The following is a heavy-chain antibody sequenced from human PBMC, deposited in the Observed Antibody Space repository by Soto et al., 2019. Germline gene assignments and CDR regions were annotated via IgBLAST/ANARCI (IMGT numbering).Heavy chain of an antibody. CDR3: AKDRIATVDENYYYGMDV. CDR2: ISYDGSNK. D-gene: IGHD4-4*01. CDR1: GFTFSSYG. V-gene: IGHV3-30*18. J-gene: IGHJ6*02. Sequence: QVQLVESGGGVVQPGRSLRLSCAASGFTFSSYGMHWVRQAPGKGLEWVAVISYDGSNKYYADSVQGRFTISRDNSNHTLYLQMKSLRAEDTAVYYFAKDRIATVDENYYYGMDVGGQGTTVTVSS.